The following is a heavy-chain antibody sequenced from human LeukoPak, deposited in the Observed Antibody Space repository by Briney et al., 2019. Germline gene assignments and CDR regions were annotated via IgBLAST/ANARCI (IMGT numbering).Heavy chain of an antibody. CDR1: GFTFSNNY. CDR2: IATNGDR. D-gene: IGHD5-24*01. J-gene: IGHJ4*02. CDR3: ARGDGYIIRD. Sequence: GGSLRLSCAASGFTFSNNYMTWVRQAPGKGLEWVSLIATNGDRHSADSVKGRFIISSDNSKNTLYFQMNNLKVEDTAVYYCARGDGYIIRDWGQGTLVTVSS. V-gene: IGHV3-66*01.